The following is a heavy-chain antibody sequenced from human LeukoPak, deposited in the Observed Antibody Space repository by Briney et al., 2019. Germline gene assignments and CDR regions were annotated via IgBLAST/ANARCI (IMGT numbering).Heavy chain of an antibody. CDR1: GFTFSSYG. CDR2: IWYDGSNK. Sequence: GRSLRLSCAASGFTFSSYGMHWVRQAPGKGLEWVAVIWYDGSNKYYADSVKGRFTISRDNSKHTLHLQMNSLRAEDTAVYYCAKDRGNNDDSYSDSWGQGTLVTVSS. D-gene: IGHD5-24*01. J-gene: IGHJ4*02. V-gene: IGHV3-33*06. CDR3: AKDRGNNDDSYSDS.